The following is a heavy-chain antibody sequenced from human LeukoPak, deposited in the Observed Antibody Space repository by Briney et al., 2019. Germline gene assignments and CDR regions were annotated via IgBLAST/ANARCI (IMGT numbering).Heavy chain of an antibody. V-gene: IGHV1-69*13. Sequence: SVKVSCKASGYTFTSYGISWVRQAPGQGLEWMGGIIPIFGTANYAQKFQGRVTITADESTSTAYMELSSLRSEDTAVYYCADRSRYYYDSSPFDPWGQGTLVTVSS. J-gene: IGHJ5*02. CDR2: IIPIFGTA. CDR1: GYTFTSYG. D-gene: IGHD3-22*01. CDR3: ADRSRYYYDSSPFDP.